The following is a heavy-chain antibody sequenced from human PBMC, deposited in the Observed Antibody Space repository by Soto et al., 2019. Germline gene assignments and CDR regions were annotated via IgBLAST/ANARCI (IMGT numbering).Heavy chain of an antibody. CDR2: IYYSGST. CDR1: GGSISSSSYY. D-gene: IGHD6-13*01. V-gene: IGHV4-39*01. Sequence: PSETLSLTCTVSGGSISSSSYYWGWIRQPPGKGLEWIGSIYYSGSTYYNPSLKSRVTISVDTSKNQFSLKLSSVTAADTAVYYCARWVSFESLPAAGDYWGQGTLVTVSS. CDR3: ARWVSFESLPAAGDY. J-gene: IGHJ4*02.